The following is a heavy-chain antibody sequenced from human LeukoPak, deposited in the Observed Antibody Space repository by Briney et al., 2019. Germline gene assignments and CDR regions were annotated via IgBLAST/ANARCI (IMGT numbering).Heavy chain of an antibody. D-gene: IGHD3-10*01. CDR2: IGGSGHST. CDR1: RFTFSSYA. CDR3: AKAPHQYASGSPNWFDP. Sequence: GGSLRLSCVASRFTFSSYAMNWVRQAPGKGLEWVSGIGGSGHSTYYTDSVKGRFTISRDNFKNTLYLQMNSLRADDTAVYYCAKAPHQYASGSPNWFDPWGQGTLVTVSS. V-gene: IGHV3-23*01. J-gene: IGHJ5*02.